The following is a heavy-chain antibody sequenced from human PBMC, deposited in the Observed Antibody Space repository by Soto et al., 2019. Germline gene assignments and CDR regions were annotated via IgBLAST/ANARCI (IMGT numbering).Heavy chain of an antibody. CDR1: GSTFTSYY. Sequence: PGGSLGLSCAASGSTFTSYYMHWVRQAPGQGLEWMGVINPSVGSTNYAQKFQGRVTITGDESTSTAYMELSSLRSEDTAVYYCARLTTGGLFDYWGQGTLVTVSS. J-gene: IGHJ4*02. D-gene: IGHD4-17*01. CDR2: INPSVGST. V-gene: IGHV1-46*01. CDR3: ARLTTGGLFDY.